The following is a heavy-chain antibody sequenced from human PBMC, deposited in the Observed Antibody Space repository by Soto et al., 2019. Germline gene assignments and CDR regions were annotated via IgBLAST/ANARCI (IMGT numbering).Heavy chain of an antibody. J-gene: IGHJ4*02. D-gene: IGHD3-9*01. CDR1: GFLFNTYW. CDR2: IKSDGSST. CDR3: AIGGGDYNYLDY. V-gene: IGHV3-74*01. Sequence: EVQLVESGGGLVQPGGSLRLSCAASGFLFNTYWMFWVRQAPRKGLLWVSRIKSDGSSTNYADSVKGRFTISRDNAKNTLYLQMTSLRAEDTAVYYCAIGGGDYNYLDYWGQGILLTVSS.